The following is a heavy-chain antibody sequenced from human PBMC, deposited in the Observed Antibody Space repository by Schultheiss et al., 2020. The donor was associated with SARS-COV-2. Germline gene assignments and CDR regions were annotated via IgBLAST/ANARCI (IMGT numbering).Heavy chain of an antibody. D-gene: IGHD6-13*01. CDR2: ISYDGSNK. CDR1: GFTFSSYA. J-gene: IGHJ6*02. Sequence: GGSLRLSCAASGFTFSSYAMHWVRQAPGKGLEWVAVISYDGSNKYYADSVKGRFTISRDNSKNTLYLQMNSLRAEDTAVYYCAKLGRGSSWYWYYYGMDVWGQGTTVTVSS. V-gene: IGHV3-30-3*02. CDR3: AKLGRGSSWYWYYYGMDV.